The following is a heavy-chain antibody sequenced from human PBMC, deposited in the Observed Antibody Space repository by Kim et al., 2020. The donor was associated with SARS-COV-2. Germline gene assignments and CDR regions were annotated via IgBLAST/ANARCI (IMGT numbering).Heavy chain of an antibody. CDR1: GFTFSNYA. CDR2: ISSNGDNT. CDR3: VKVYAFYFWYFDY. D-gene: IGHD3-16*01. J-gene: IGHJ4*02. Sequence: GGSLRLSCSASGFTFSNYAMHWVRQAPGKGLEYVSAISSNGDNTYYADSVKGRFTISRDNSKNTLYLQMSSLRAEDTAVYYCVKVYAFYFWYFDYWGQGTLVTVSS. V-gene: IGHV3-64D*06.